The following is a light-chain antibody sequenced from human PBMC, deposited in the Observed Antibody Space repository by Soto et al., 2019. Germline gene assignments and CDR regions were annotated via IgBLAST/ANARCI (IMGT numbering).Light chain of an antibody. CDR2: KAS. J-gene: IGKJ3*01. V-gene: IGKV1-5*03. CDR1: QSISSW. CDR3: QQYNSYSVT. Sequence: DIQMTQSPSTLSASVGDRVTITCRASQSISSWLAWYQQKPGKAPKLLIYKASSLESGVPSRFSGSGSGTEVTLTISSLQPDDFAPYYCQQYNSYSVTFGPGTKVDIK.